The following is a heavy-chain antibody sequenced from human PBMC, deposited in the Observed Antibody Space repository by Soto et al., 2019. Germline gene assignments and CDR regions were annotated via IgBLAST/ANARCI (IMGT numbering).Heavy chain of an antibody. Sequence: ASVKVSCKASGYTFTGYYMHWVRQAPGQGLEWMGWINPNSGGTNYAQKFQGWVTMTRDTSISTAYMELSRLRSDDTAVYYCARGVGSSWYFLYYYYGMDVWGQGTTVTVSS. D-gene: IGHD6-13*01. J-gene: IGHJ6*02. CDR1: GYTFTGYY. CDR2: INPNSGGT. CDR3: ARGVGSSWYFLYYYYGMDV. V-gene: IGHV1-2*04.